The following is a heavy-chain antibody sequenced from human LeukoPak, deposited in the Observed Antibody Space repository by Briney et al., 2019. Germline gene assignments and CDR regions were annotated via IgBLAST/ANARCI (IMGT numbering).Heavy chain of an antibody. J-gene: IGHJ4*02. CDR2: ISGGGST. Sequence: GGSLRLSCAASGFTFSSYAMTWVRQAPGKGLEWVSGISGGGSTYYADSVKGRFAISRDNSKNTLHLHMNSLRAEDTAVYYCAKSIYERPRGEVDYWGQGTLVTVSS. V-gene: IGHV3-23*01. CDR1: GFTFSSYA. CDR3: AKSIYERPRGEVDY. D-gene: IGHD5/OR15-5a*01.